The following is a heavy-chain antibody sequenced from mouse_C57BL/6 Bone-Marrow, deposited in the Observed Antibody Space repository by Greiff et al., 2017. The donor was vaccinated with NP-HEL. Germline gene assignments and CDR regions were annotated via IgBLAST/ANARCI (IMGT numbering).Heavy chain of an antibody. D-gene: IGHD1-1*01. V-gene: IGHV1-55*01. J-gene: IGHJ1*03. CDR3: ARYYGSSPCWFDV. Sequence: QVQLQQSGAELVKPGASVKMSCKASGYTFTSYWITWVKQRPGQGLEWIGDIYPGSGSTNYNEKFKSKATLTVDTSSSTAYMQLSSLTSEDSAVYYCARYYGSSPCWFDVWGTGTTVTVSS. CDR2: IYPGSGST. CDR1: GYTFTSYW.